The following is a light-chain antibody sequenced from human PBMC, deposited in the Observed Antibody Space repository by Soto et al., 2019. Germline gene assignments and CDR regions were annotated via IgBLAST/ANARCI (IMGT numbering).Light chain of an antibody. CDR1: SSDVGSYNR. CDR2: EVS. V-gene: IGLV2-18*02. CDR3: SSYTSTSTYV. Sequence: QSALTQPPSVSGSPGQSVTISCTGTSSDVGSYNRVSWYQQPPGTAPKLMIYEVSNRPSGVFDRFSGSKSGNTASLTISGLQAEDEADYYCSSYTSTSTYVFGTGTKVTVL. J-gene: IGLJ1*01.